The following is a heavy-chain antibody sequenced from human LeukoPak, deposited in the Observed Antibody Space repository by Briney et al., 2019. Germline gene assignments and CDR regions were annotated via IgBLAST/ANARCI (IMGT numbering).Heavy chain of an antibody. V-gene: IGHV4-38-2*02. CDR3: ARHDTASGTYYRRRTWFDP. Sequence: SETLSLTCTVSGYSISSGYYWGWIRPPPGKGLEWIGEINHSGSTNYNPSLKSRVTISVETSKSQFSLKLNSVTAADTAVYYCARHDTASGTYYRRRTWFDPWGQGTLVTVSS. J-gene: IGHJ5*02. D-gene: IGHD3-10*01. CDR2: INHSGST. CDR1: GYSISSGYY.